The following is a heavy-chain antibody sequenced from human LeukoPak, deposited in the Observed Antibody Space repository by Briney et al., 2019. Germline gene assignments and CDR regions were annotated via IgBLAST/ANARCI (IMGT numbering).Heavy chain of an antibody. CDR2: ISSRGTTM. CDR1: GFTFSSYD. V-gene: IGHV3-48*03. J-gene: IGHJ4*02. CDR3: ARDGGSAWFLDY. Sequence: GGSLRLSCAASGFTFSSYDMNWVRQAPGKGPEWVSYISSRGTTMYYADSVKGRFSITRDNAKNSLYLQMNSLRAEDTAVYYCARDGGSAWFLDYWGQGTLVTVSS. D-gene: IGHD6-19*01.